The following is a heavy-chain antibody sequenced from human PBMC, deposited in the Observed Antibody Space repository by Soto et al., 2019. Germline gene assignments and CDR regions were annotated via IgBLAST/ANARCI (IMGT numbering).Heavy chain of an antibody. CDR3: ARDYYDILTGYKIPDY. CDR2: INAGNGNT. V-gene: IGHV1-3*01. J-gene: IGHJ4*02. Sequence: ASVKLSGKASGYTFTSYAMHWVRQAPEQRLEWMGWINAGNGNTKYSQKFQGRVTITRDTSASTAYMELSSLRSEDTAVYYCARDYYDILTGYKIPDYWGQGTQLTVSS. D-gene: IGHD3-9*01. CDR1: GYTFTSYA.